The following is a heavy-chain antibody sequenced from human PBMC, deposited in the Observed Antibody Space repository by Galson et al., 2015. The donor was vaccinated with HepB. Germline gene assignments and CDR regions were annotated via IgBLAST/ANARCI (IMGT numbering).Heavy chain of an antibody. J-gene: IGHJ6*02. CDR1: GGTFSSYA. CDR3: AAHSSSPYYYYAMDV. V-gene: IGHV1-69*13. CDR2: IIPIFGTA. D-gene: IGHD6-6*01. Sequence: SVKVSCKASGGTFSSYAINWVRQAPGQGLEWMGGIIPIFGTANYAQKFQGGVTITADESTSTAYMELTSLRSEDTAVYYCAAHSSSPYYYYAMDVWGQGTTVTVSS.